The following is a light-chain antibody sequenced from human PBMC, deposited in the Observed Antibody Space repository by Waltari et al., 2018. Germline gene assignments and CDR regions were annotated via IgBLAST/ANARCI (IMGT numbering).Light chain of an antibody. CDR3: CSYGGGTTFVV. CDR1: TRDIGNYKL. CDR2: EVS. J-gene: IGLJ2*01. Sequence: QSALTQPASVSGSPGQSITISCTGTTRDIGNYKLVSWYQQHPGKVPNLMIYEVSERPSGVSNRFSGSKSGNTASLTISGLQAEDEADYYCCSYGGGTTFVVFGGGTKLTVL. V-gene: IGLV2-23*02.